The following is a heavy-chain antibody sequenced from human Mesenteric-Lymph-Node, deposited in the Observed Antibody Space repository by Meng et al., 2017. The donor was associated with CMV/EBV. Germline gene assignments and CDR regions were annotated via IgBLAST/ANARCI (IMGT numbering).Heavy chain of an antibody. CDR1: GYILTGYY. CDR2: INPYNGNT. J-gene: IGHJ4*02. Sequence: SGYILTGYYIHWVRQAPGQGLEWMGWINPYNGNTNFVQRFQGRVTMTTDTSISTAYMELSSLRSDDTALYYCARGYYDASGYPPDYWGQGTLVTVSS. D-gene: IGHD3-22*01. CDR3: ARGYYDASGYPPDY. V-gene: IGHV1-2*02.